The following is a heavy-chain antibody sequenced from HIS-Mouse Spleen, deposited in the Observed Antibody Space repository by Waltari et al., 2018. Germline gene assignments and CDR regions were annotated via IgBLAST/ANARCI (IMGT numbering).Heavy chain of an antibody. V-gene: IGHV3-11*01. J-gene: IGHJ3*02. CDR2: ISSSGSTI. Sequence: QVQLVESGGGLVKPGGSLRLSCAASGFTFSDYYMSWIRQAPGKGLGWVSYISSSGSTICYADSVKGRFTISRDNAKNSLYLQMNSLRAEDTAVYYCARKDIVVVPAAMGGAFDIWGQGTMVTVSS. D-gene: IGHD2-2*01. CDR3: ARKDIVVVPAAMGGAFDI. CDR1: GFTFSDYY.